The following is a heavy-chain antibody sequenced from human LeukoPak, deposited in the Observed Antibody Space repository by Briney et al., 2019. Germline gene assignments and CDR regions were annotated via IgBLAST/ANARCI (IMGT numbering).Heavy chain of an antibody. CDR1: GFSVSSYY. D-gene: IGHD6-13*01. V-gene: IGHV3-53*01. CDR3: ARVGYSNRWFFDY. CDR2: ISTSDTT. J-gene: IGHJ4*02. Sequence: GGSLRLSCAASGFSVSSYYMGWVRQGPGKGPEWVSVISTSDTTYHADSVKGRFTISRDNSKNTLHLQMNSLRAEDTAVFFCARVGYSNRWFFDYWGQGTLVTVSS.